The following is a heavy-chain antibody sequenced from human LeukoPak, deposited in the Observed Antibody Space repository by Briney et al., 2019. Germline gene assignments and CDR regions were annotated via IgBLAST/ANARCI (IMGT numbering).Heavy chain of an antibody. D-gene: IGHD3-22*01. CDR1: GFTFSSYA. Sequence: GGSLRLSCAASGFTFSSYAMHWVRQAPGKGLEWVTVISYDGSNKYYVDSVKGRFTISRDNSKNTLYLQTNSLRSEDTAVYYCARAYYDSSGYYYGMDVWGQGTTVIVSS. J-gene: IGHJ6*02. CDR2: ISYDGSNK. V-gene: IGHV3-30-3*01. CDR3: ARAYYDSSGYYYGMDV.